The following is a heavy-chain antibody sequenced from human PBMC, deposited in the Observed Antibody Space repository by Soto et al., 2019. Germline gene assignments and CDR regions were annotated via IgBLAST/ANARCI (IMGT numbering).Heavy chain of an antibody. Sequence: QLQLQESGPGLVKPSETLSLTCTVSGGSISSSSYYWGWIRQPPGKGLEWIGSIYYSGSTYYNPSLKSRVTISVDTSKNQFSLKLSSVTAADTAVYYCARSNSGYDLGYYYYYRDVWGKGTTVTVSS. CDR3: ARSNSGYDLGYYYYYRDV. J-gene: IGHJ6*03. CDR1: GGSISSSSYY. D-gene: IGHD5-12*01. CDR2: IYYSGST. V-gene: IGHV4-39*01.